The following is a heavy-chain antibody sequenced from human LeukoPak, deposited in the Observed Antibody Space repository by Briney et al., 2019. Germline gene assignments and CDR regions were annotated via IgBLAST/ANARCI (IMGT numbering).Heavy chain of an antibody. CDR1: GFTFSRYG. J-gene: IGHJ4*02. V-gene: IGHV3-30*18. D-gene: IGHD3-22*01. CDR2: ISYDGGIK. CDR3: AKQFQIGVIYFDY. Sequence: PGGSLRLSCAASGFTFSRYGIHWVRQAPGKGLEWVAVISYDGGIKYYADSVKGRFTISRDNSKNTLYLEMNSLGAEDTAVYYCAKQFQIGVIYFDYWGQGTPVTVSS.